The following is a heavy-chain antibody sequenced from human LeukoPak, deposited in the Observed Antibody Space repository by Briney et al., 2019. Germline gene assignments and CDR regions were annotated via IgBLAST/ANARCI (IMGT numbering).Heavy chain of an antibody. CDR1: GFTFSNYA. D-gene: IGHD3-22*01. Sequence: PGGSLRLSCAASGFTFSNYAMSWVRQAPGKGLDWVSTISGSGGSTYYADSVKGRFTISRDNSKNTVFLQMNSLRAEDTAVYYCAKEPVMYYYESSGYYLDYWGQGTLVTVSS. CDR2: ISGSGGST. CDR3: AKEPVMYYYESSGYYLDY. V-gene: IGHV3-23*01. J-gene: IGHJ4*02.